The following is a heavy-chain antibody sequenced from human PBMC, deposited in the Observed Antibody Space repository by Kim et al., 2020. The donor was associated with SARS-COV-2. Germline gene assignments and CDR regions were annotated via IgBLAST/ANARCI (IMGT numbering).Heavy chain of an antibody. CDR2: GT. CDR3: ARVVAAASN. J-gene: IGHJ4*02. Sequence: GTNYAQKVQGRVTMTRDTSISTAYMELSRLRSDDTAVYYCARVVAAASNWGQGTLVTVSS. V-gene: IGHV1-2*02. D-gene: IGHD6-13*01.